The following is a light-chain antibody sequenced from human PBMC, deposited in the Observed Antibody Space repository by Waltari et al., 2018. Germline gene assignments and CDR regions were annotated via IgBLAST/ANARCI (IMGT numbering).Light chain of an antibody. J-gene: IGKJ4*01. CDR2: DAS. V-gene: IGKV3-11*01. Sequence: ENLLTQSPGTLSLSPGERATLSCRASQSVSSNLAWYQQNPAQVPRLLIYDASNRATGIPARFSGSGSGTDFILTISSLEPEDFAVYYCQQRTHSLTFGGGTKVEIK. CDR3: QQRTHSLT. CDR1: QSVSSN.